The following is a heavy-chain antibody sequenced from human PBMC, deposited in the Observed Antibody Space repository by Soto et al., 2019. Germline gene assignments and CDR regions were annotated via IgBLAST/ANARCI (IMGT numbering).Heavy chain of an antibody. Sequence: RASVKVSCKASRYTFTSYGISWVRQAPGQGLEWMGWISAYNGKTNFAQKFRGRVTMTTDKATSTAYMELRSLRSDDTAVYYCARDISDYYYESSGPFDYWGQGTLVTVSS. CDR3: ARDISDYYYESSGPFDY. D-gene: IGHD3-22*01. CDR2: ISAYNGKT. J-gene: IGHJ4*02. V-gene: IGHV1-18*04. CDR1: RYTFTSYG.